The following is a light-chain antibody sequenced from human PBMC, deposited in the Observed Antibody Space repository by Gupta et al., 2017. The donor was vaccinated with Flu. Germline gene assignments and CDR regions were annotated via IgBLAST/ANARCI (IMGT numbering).Light chain of an antibody. CDR1: SSNIGAGYD. J-gene: IGLJ1*01. CDR3: QSYDSSRSGYV. Sequence: QSVMTQPPSVSGAPGQRVTISCTGSSSNIGAGYDVHWYPQLPATPPNLLIYGNSNRHSGVPDRFSGSKSGASASLAITVLQAEDEAYYYCQSYDSSRSGYVFGTGTKVTVL. CDR2: GNS. V-gene: IGLV1-40*01.